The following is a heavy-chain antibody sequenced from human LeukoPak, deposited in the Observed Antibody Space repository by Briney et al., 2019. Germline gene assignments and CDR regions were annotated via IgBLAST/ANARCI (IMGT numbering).Heavy chain of an antibody. CDR1: RCSVSSSTYY. CDR3: TAEKNGSPQY. Sequence: SETLSLTCTVSRCSVSSSTYYWSWVRQPPGKGLEWIACIYYTASTYYNPSLKSRVTISLDMSKNEFFLTMTSVTPADTAVYFRTAEKNGSPQYWGQGTQVTVSS. D-gene: IGHD2-8*01. CDR2: IYYTAST. J-gene: IGHJ4*02. V-gene: IGHV4-39*07.